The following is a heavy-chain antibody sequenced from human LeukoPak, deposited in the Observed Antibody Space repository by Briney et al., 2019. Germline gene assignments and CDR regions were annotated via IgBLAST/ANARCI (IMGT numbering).Heavy chain of an antibody. CDR3: ARHVYGSQLGHYYYYMDV. J-gene: IGHJ6*03. Sequence: SETLSLTCTVSGGSISSSSYYWGWIRQPPGKGLEWIGSIYYSGSTYYNPSLKSRVTISVDTSKNQFSLKLRSVTAADTAVYYCARHVYGSQLGHYYYYMDVWGKGTTVTVSS. D-gene: IGHD1-26*01. CDR1: GGSISSSSYY. V-gene: IGHV4-39*01. CDR2: IYYSGST.